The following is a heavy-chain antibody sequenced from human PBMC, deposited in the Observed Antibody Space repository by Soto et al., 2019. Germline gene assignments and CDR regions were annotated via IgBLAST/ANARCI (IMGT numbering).Heavy chain of an antibody. CDR3: AKDLYGDYGGLDY. Sequence: EVQLLESGGGLVQPGGSLRLSCAASGFIFSTYAMSWVHQAPGKGLEWVSCISGSGGGTYYADSVKGRFTISRDNSKNTLYLQMNSLRAEDTAVYYCAKDLYGDYGGLDYWGQGTLLTVSS. CDR2: ISGSGGGT. CDR1: GFIFSTYA. J-gene: IGHJ4*02. D-gene: IGHD4-17*01. V-gene: IGHV3-23*01.